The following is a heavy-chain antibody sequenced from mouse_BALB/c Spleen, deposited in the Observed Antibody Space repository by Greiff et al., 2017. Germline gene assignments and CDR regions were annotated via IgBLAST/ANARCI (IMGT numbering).Heavy chain of an antibody. CDR2: INPSNGRT. V-gene: IGHV1S81*02. D-gene: IGHD1-1*01. CDR1: GYTFTSYW. Sequence: QAQLQQPGAELVKPGASVKLSCKASGYTFTSYWMHWVKQRPGQGLEWIGEINPSNGRTNYNEKFKSKATLTVDKSSSTAYMQLSSLTSEDSAVYYCARITTVEFYYAMDYWGQGTSVTVSS. CDR3: ARITTVEFYYAMDY. J-gene: IGHJ4*01.